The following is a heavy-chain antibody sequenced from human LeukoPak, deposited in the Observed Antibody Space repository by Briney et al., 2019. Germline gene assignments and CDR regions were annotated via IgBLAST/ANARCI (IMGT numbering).Heavy chain of an antibody. CDR1: GFSVSSNY. CDR2: IYNVGST. CDR3: AKARMTTVLTDY. J-gene: IGHJ4*02. V-gene: IGHV3-66*01. Sequence: GGSLRLSCAVSGFSVSSNYINWVRQAPGKGLEWVSVIYNVGSTYYADSVKGRFTISRDNSKNTLYLQMNSLRAEDTAVYYCAKARMTTVLTDYWGQGTLVTVSS. D-gene: IGHD4-17*01.